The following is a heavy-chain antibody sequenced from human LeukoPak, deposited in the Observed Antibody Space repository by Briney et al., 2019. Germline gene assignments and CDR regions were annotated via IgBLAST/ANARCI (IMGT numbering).Heavy chain of an antibody. CDR1: GYTFTGYY. CDR2: INPNSGGT. Sequence: GASVKVSCKASGYTFTGYYMHWVRQAPGQGLEWMGWINPNSGGTNYAQKFQGRVTMTRDTSTSTVYMELSSLRSEDTAVYYCARECSSGSIDYWGQGTLVTVSS. V-gene: IGHV1-2*02. CDR3: ARECSSGSIDY. D-gene: IGHD6-19*01. J-gene: IGHJ4*02.